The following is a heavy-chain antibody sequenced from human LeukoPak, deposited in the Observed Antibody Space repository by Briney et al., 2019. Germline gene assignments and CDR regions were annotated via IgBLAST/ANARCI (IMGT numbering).Heavy chain of an antibody. CDR2: MSFDGSNK. V-gene: IGHV3-30*18. CDR1: GFTFSTYA. CDR3: AKDSEPLRYAGPDP. D-gene: IGHD3-9*01. J-gene: IGHJ5*02. Sequence: GGSLRLSCAASGFTFSTYAMYWLRQAPGKGLEWVAVMSFDGSNKYYADSVQGRFTISRDNSKKTLYLQMNSLRPEDTAVYYCAKDSEPLRYAGPDPWGQGTLVTVSS.